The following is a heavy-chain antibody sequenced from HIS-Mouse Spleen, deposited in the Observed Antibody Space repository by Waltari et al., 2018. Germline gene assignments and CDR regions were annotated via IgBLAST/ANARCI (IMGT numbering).Heavy chain of an antibody. Sequence: QVQLVQSGAEVKKPGASVKVSCKASGYTFTGYYMHWVRQAPGQGLEWMGWINPNSGGTHYAQKFQGRVTMTRETSISTAYMELSRLRSDDTAVYYCARDLYSSTHDYWGQGTLVTVSS. J-gene: IGHJ4*02. CDR3: ARDLYSSTHDY. CDR2: INPNSGGT. CDR1: GYTFTGYY. V-gene: IGHV1-2*02. D-gene: IGHD6-13*01.